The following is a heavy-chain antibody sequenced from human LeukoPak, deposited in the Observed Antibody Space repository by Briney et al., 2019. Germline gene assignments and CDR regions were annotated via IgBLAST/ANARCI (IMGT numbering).Heavy chain of an antibody. D-gene: IGHD4-17*01. J-gene: IGHJ3*02. V-gene: IGHV1-69*05. CDR1: GGTFSSYA. CDR3: ARDRPHTVTPFLGAFDI. CDR2: IIPIFGTA. Sequence: SVKVSCKASGGTFSSYAISWVRQAPGQGLEWMGRIIPIFGTANYAQKFQGRVTITTDESTSTAYMELSSLRSEDTAVYYCARDRPHTVTPFLGAFDIWGQGTMVIVSS.